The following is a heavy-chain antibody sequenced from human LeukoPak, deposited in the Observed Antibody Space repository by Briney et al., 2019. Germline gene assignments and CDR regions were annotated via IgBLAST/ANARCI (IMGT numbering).Heavy chain of an antibody. CDR1: GFTFSRYA. J-gene: IGHJ4*02. V-gene: IGHV3-23*01. CDR3: AKALPERPFDF. Sequence: GGSLRLSCAASGFTFSRYAMNWLRQAQGKEREWVSSISGSGGNTYYADSVKGRFTISRDNSKNTLYLQMNSLRAEDTAIYYCAKALPERPFDFWGQGTLVTVSS. CDR2: ISGSGGNT. D-gene: IGHD6-25*01.